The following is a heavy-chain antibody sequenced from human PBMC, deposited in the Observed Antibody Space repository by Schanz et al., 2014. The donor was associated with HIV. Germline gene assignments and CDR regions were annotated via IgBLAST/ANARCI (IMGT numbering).Heavy chain of an antibody. Sequence: EVHLEESGGGLVKPGGSLRLSCAASGFTFSIYSMNWVRQAPGKGLEWVSSISSDSSYIFYADSMKGRFTISRDNARNSLYLQIRSLRAEDTAVYYCAKPEYDSSGNSQSHFDYWGQGTLVTVSS. D-gene: IGHD3-22*01. CDR1: GFTFSIYS. CDR2: ISSDSSYI. J-gene: IGHJ4*02. V-gene: IGHV3-21*01. CDR3: AKPEYDSSGNSQSHFDY.